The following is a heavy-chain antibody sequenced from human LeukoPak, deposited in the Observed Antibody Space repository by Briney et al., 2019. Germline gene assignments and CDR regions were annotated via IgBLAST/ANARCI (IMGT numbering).Heavy chain of an antibody. J-gene: IGHJ6*02. V-gene: IGHV4-59*12. D-gene: IGHD1-26*01. Sequence: SETLSLTCSVSGASMINYCWNWLRRPPGRGLEWIGYICHNGATNSYPSLKSRVTKSIDTSKNQFSLKLSSVTAADTAVYYCARAHSIVGATRDGPNYYYYGMDVWGQGTTVTVSS. CDR3: ARAHSIVGATRDGPNYYYYGMDV. CDR1: GASMINYC. CDR2: ICHNGAT.